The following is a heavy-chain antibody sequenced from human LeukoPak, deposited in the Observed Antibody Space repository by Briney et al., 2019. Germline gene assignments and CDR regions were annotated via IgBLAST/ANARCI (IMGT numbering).Heavy chain of an antibody. J-gene: IGHJ4*02. CDR3: VRNRGHRLVGPTNYFGY. Sequence: ASVKVSCKSSAYKFTNYFITWVRQAPGQGLEWMGWISGYNGNTNYAQKFQGRVTMTTDTSTSTAYMDLRSLRSDDTAVYYCVRNRGHRLVGPTNYFGYWGQGTLVTVSS. CDR1: AYKFTNYF. V-gene: IGHV1-18*01. D-gene: IGHD1-26*01. CDR2: ISGYNGNT.